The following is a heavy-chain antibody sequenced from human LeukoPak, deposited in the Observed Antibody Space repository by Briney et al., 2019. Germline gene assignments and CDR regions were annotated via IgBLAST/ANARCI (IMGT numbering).Heavy chain of an antibody. J-gene: IGHJ1*01. V-gene: IGHV3-23*01. CDR3: AKYFASGSYYKLPH. CDR1: GFTFSSYA. D-gene: IGHD3-10*01. CDR2: ISGSGAYT. Sequence: GGSLRLSCAASGFTFSSYAMSWVRQAPGKGLEWVSTISGSGAYTYYADSVKGRFTISRDNSKNTLYLQMNSLRAEDTAIYYCAKYFASGSYYKLPHWGQGTLVTVSS.